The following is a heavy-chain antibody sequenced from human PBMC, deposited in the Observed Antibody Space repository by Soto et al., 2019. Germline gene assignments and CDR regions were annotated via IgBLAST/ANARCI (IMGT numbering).Heavy chain of an antibody. D-gene: IGHD3-10*01. V-gene: IGHV4-34*01. Sequence: SETLSLTCAVYGGSFSGYYWSWIRQPPGKGLEWIGEINHSGSTNYNPSLKSRVTISVDTSKNQFSLKLSSVTAADTAVYYCARGGNTMVRGVIKGYYYYGMDVWGQGTTVT. CDR3: ARGGNTMVRGVIKGYYYYGMDV. CDR2: INHSGST. CDR1: GGSFSGYY. J-gene: IGHJ6*02.